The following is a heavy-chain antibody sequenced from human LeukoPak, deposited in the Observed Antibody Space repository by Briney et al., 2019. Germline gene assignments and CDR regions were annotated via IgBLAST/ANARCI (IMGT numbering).Heavy chain of an antibody. CDR3: TRRGGNPPGPDY. V-gene: IGHV3-72*01. J-gene: IGHJ4*02. D-gene: IGHD4-23*01. Sequence: GGSLRLSCAASGFTFSDHYMDWVRQAPGKGLEWVGRIRNRAYSYTTEYAASVKGRFIISRDDSKNSLDLQMNSLKIEDTAVYYCTRRGGNPPGPDYWGQGTLVTVSS. CDR2: IRNRAYSYTT. CDR1: GFTFSDHY.